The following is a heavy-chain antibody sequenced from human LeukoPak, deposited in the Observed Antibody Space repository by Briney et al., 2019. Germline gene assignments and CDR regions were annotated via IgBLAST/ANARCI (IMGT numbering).Heavy chain of an antibody. V-gene: IGHV3-74*01. D-gene: IGHD3-10*01. J-gene: IGHJ4*02. Sequence: GGSLRLSCGASGFTFCSYWMHWVRQAPGKGLVWISRINSDGSTTSYADSVKGRFTISRDNAKNTLYLQMNSLRAEDTAVYYCARGNYYGQDYWGQGTLVTVSS. CDR2: INSDGSTT. CDR3: ARGNYYGQDY. CDR1: GFTFCSYW.